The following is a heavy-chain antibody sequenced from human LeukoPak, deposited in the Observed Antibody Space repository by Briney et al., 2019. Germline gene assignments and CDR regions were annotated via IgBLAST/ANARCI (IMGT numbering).Heavy chain of an antibody. CDR2: IYYSGST. V-gene: IGHV4-39*07. J-gene: IGHJ4*02. D-gene: IGHD6-6*01. CDR3: ARRTSSSSDY. CDR1: GGSISSSSYY. Sequence: SETLSLTCTVSGGSISSSSYYWGWIRQPPGKGLEWIGSIYYSGSTNYNPSLKSRITISVDTSKNQFSLKLSSVTAADTAVYYCARRTSSSSDYWGQGTLVTVSS.